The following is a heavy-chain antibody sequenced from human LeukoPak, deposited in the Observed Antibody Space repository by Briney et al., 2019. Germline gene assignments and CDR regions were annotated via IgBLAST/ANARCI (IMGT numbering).Heavy chain of an antibody. J-gene: IGHJ4*02. D-gene: IGHD2-2*01. Sequence: GGSLRLSCAASGFTFSSYAMSWVRQAPGKGLEWVSAISGSGGSTYYADSVKGRFTISRDNSENTLHLQMNSLRAEDTAVYYCAKDRTSSRTSHLFDYWGQGTLVTVSS. CDR3: AKDRTSSRTSHLFDY. CDR2: ISGSGGST. CDR1: GFTFSSYA. V-gene: IGHV3-23*01.